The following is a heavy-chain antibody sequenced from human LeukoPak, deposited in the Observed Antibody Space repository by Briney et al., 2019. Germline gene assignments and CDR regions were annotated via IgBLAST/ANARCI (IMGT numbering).Heavy chain of an antibody. D-gene: IGHD3-10*01. V-gene: IGHV1-24*01. Sequence: ASVKVPCKVSGYTLTELSMHWVRQAPGKGLEWMGGFDPEDGETIYAQKFQGRVTITADESTSTAYMELSSLRSEDTAVYYCATTMVRGVTTDDYWGQGTLVTVSS. CDR3: ATTMVRGVTTDDY. CDR1: GYTLTELS. CDR2: FDPEDGET. J-gene: IGHJ4*02.